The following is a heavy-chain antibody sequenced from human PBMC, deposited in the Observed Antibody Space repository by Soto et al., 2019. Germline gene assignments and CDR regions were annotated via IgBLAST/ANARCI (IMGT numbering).Heavy chain of an antibody. CDR2: ISGSGGST. CDR1: GFTFSSYA. CDR3: AKVLILDYYGSGIPDY. D-gene: IGHD3-10*01. J-gene: IGHJ4*02. Sequence: EVQLLESGGGLVQPGGSLRLSCAASGFTFSSYAMSWVRQAPGKGLEWVSAISGSGGSTYYADSVKGRFTISIDNSKNTLYLQMTSLRAEDTAVYYWAKVLILDYYGSGIPDYWGQGTLVTVSS. V-gene: IGHV3-23*01.